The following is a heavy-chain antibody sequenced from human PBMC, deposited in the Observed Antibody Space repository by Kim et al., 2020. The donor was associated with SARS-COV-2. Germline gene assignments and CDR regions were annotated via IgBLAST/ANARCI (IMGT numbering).Heavy chain of an antibody. Sequence: GRSLRLSCAASGFTFSSYAMHWVRQAPGKGLEWVAVISYDGSNKYYADSVKGRFTISRDNSKNTLYLQMNSLRAEDTAVYYCSRDRRGYCSGGSCYSPAIYYYYGMDVWGQGTTVTVSS. V-gene: IGHV3-30*04. D-gene: IGHD2-15*01. CDR1: GFTFSSYA. CDR2: ISYDGSNK. CDR3: SRDRRGYCSGGSCYSPAIYYYYGMDV. J-gene: IGHJ6*02.